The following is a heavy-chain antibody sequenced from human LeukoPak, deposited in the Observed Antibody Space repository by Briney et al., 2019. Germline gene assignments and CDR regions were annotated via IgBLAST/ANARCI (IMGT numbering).Heavy chain of an antibody. V-gene: IGHV1-2*02. J-gene: IGHJ6*03. CDR1: GYTFTGYY. Sequence: ASVKVSCKTSGYTFTGYYMHWVRQAPGRGLEWMGWINPNSGGTNYAQKFQGRVTMTRDTSISTAYMELSSLRSDDTAVYYCAREFRAGVTTLNYYYYMDVWGKGTTVTVSS. D-gene: IGHD4-11*01. CDR2: INPNSGGT. CDR3: AREFRAGVTTLNYYYYMDV.